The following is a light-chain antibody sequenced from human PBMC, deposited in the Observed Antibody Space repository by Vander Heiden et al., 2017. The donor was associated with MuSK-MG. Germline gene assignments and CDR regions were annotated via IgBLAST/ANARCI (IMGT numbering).Light chain of an antibody. J-gene: IGLJ1*01. Sequence: QSALTQPASVSGSPGQSITISCTGTSSDVGGYNYVSWYQQHPGKAPKLMIYEVSNRPSGVSNRFSGSKSGNTASLTISGLQAEDEADYYCSSYTSSSTLVCGTGTNVTGL. CDR1: SSDVGGYNY. CDR2: EVS. CDR3: SSYTSSSTLV. V-gene: IGLV2-14*01.